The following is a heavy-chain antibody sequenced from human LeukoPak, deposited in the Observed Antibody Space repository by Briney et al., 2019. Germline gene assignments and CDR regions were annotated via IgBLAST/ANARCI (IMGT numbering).Heavy chain of an antibody. D-gene: IGHD3-3*01. CDR2: VWYDEVKK. CDR3: AKDALRHGDLSYFDY. J-gene: IGHJ4*02. Sequence: GGSVRLSCAASGFTLSSYAMRWVRQAPGKGLEWVAVVWYDEVKKYYLDSVEGRFTVSRANSRNTLYLQMDSLRAEDTAVYFCAKDALRHGDLSYFDYWGQGTSVIVSS. V-gene: IGHV3-33*06. CDR1: GFTLSSYA.